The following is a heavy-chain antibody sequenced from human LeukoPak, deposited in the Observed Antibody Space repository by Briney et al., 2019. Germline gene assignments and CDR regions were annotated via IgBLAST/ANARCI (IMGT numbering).Heavy chain of an antibody. CDR1: GFTFSTYW. Sequence: GGSLRLSCAASGFTFSTYWMTWVRQAPGKGLEWVANMKGDGSEKHYVDSVKGRFTISRDNAKNSLYLQMNSLRAEDTAVYYCAKDRAAYSSSSNWGQGTLVTVSS. V-gene: IGHV3-7*03. J-gene: IGHJ4*02. CDR2: MKGDGSEK. D-gene: IGHD6-6*01. CDR3: AKDRAAYSSSSN.